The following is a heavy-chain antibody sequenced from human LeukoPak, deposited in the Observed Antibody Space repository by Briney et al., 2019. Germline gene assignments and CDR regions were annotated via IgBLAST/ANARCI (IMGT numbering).Heavy chain of an antibody. CDR3: AYSSAYQQH. D-gene: IGHD3-22*01. J-gene: IGHJ1*01. CDR1: GGSFSSYY. V-gene: IGHV4-34*01. Sequence: SETLSLTCAVYGGSFSSYYWSWMRQPPGKGLEWIGEINHSGSTNYNPSLKSRVPISVDTSKNQFSLKLSSVTAADTAVYYCAYSSAYQQHWGQGTLVTVSS. CDR2: INHSGST.